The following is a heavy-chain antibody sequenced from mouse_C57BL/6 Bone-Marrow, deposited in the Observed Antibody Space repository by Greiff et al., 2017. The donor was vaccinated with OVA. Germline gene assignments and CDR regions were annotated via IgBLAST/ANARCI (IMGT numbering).Heavy chain of an antibody. Sequence: DVHLVESGGGLVQPGGSLSLSCAASGFTFTDYYMSWVRQPPGKALEWLGFIRNKANGYTTEYSASVKGRFTISRDNSQSILYLQMNALRAEDSATYYCASTGDWYFDVWGTGTTVTVSS. CDR3: ASTGDWYFDV. CDR1: GFTFTDYY. CDR2: IRNKANGYTT. J-gene: IGHJ1*03. D-gene: IGHD1-1*02. V-gene: IGHV7-3*01.